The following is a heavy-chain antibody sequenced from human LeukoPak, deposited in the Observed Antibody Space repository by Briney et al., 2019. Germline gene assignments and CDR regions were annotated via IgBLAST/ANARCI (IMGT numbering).Heavy chain of an antibody. CDR2: ISGSGGST. CDR3: AKVGNYYDSSGYYYYFDY. Sequence: GGSLRLSCAASGFTFSSYAMSWVRQAPGKGLEWVSAISGSGGSTYYADSVKGRFTISRDNSKNTLYLQMYSLRAEDTAVYYCAKVGNYYDSSGYYYYFDYWGQGPLVTVSS. CDR1: GFTFSSYA. J-gene: IGHJ4*02. V-gene: IGHV3-23*01. D-gene: IGHD3-22*01.